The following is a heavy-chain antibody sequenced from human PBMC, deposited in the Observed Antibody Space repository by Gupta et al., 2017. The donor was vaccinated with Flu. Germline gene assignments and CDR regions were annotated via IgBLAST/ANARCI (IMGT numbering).Heavy chain of an antibody. CDR2: IYPGDSDT. CDR1: GNRFTSYW. J-gene: IGHJ4*02. V-gene: IGHV5-51*01. Sequence: EVQLVQSGAEVKKPGESLKNSCRGSGNRFTSYWSGWVRQMPGKGLEWMGIIYPGDSDTRYSPAFQGQVTISADKSISTAYLQWSSLKASDTAIYYCARLGAGPLLDFDYWGQGTLVTVSS. CDR3: ARLGAGPLLDFDY.